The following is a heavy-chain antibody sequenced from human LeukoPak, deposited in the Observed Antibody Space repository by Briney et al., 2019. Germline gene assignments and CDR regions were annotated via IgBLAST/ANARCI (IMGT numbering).Heavy chain of an antibody. V-gene: IGHV4-59*08. CDR3: ARQITLGYCSSTSCFLFDY. J-gene: IGHJ4*02. D-gene: IGHD2-2*01. CDR1: GGSISSYY. CDR2: IYYSGST. Sequence: RASETLSLICTVSGGSISSYYWSWIRQPPGKGLEWIGYIYYSGSTNYNPSLKSRVTISVDTSKNQFSLKLSSVTAADTAVYYCARQITLGYCSSTSCFLFDYWGQGTLVTASS.